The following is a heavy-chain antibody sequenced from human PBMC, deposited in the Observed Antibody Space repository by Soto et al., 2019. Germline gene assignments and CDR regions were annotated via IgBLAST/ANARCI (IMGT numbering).Heavy chain of an antibody. J-gene: IGHJ2*01. CDR1: GGTFSSYA. CDR3: ARFKQQLPGRDWYFDL. V-gene: IGHV1-69*01. Sequence: QVQLVQSGAEVKKPGSSVKVSCKASGGTFSSYAISWVRQAPGQGLEWMGGIIPIFGTANYAQKFQGRVTITAYESTSTAYMELSSLRSEDTAVYYCARFKQQLPGRDWYFDLWGRGTLVTVSS. D-gene: IGHD6-13*01. CDR2: IIPIFGTA.